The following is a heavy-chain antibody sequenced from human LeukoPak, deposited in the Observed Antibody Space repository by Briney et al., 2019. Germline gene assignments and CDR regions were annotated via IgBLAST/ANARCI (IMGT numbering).Heavy chain of an antibody. V-gene: IGHV3-30-3*01. Sequence: GGSLRLSCAASGFTFSSYAMHWVRQAPGKGLEWVAVISYDGSNKYYADSVKGRFTISRDNSKNTLYLQMNSLRAEDTAVYYCAKGEVYYYDSSGYYYWGQGTLVTVSS. D-gene: IGHD3-22*01. J-gene: IGHJ4*02. CDR3: AKGEVYYYDSSGYYY. CDR2: ISYDGSNK. CDR1: GFTFSSYA.